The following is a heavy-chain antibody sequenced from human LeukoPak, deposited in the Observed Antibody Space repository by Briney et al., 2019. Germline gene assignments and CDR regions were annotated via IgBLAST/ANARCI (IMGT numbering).Heavy chain of an antibody. CDR3: ARGGYYYDSSGYYDAFDI. D-gene: IGHD3-22*01. CDR1: GYTWTGCY. J-gene: IGHJ3*02. Sequence: ASVKVSCKAAGYTWTGCYLRWVRQAPGKGLEWMGRINPNSGGTNYAQKFQGRVTMTRDTSISTAYMELSRLRSDDTAVYYCARGGYYYDSSGYYDAFDIWGQGTMVTVSS. CDR2: INPNSGGT. V-gene: IGHV1-2*06.